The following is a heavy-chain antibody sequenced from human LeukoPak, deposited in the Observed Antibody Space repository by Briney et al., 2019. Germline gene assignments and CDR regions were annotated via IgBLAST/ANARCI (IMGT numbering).Heavy chain of an antibody. CDR2: MNPNSGNT. Sequence: GASVKVSCKASGYTFTSYDINWVRQATGPGLEWMGWMNPNSGNTGYAQKFQGRVTMTRNTSISTAYMELSSLRSEDTAVYYCARVRELRYYYGMDVWGQGTTVTVSS. V-gene: IGHV1-8*01. J-gene: IGHJ6*02. CDR3: ARVRELRYYYGMDV. D-gene: IGHD1-26*01. CDR1: GYTFTSYD.